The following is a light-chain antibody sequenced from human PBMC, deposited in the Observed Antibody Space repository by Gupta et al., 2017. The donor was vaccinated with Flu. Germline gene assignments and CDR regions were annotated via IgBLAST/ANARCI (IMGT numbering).Light chain of an antibody. CDR1: QNVNNY. CDR3: QRRSNWLT. V-gene: IGKV3-11*01. J-gene: IGKJ4*01. Sequence: PGERATLSCRASQNVNNYLAWYQQKPGQAPRLLIYDASNRATGVPARFSGSGSGADFTLTISSLDPEDFAVYYCQRRSNWLTFGGGTKVEIK. CDR2: DAS.